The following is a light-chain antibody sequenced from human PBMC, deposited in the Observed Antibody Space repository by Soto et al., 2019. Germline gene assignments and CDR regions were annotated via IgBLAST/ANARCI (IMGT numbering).Light chain of an antibody. CDR1: SSDVGAYNY. CDR2: EVS. V-gene: IGLV2-14*01. Sequence: QSALTQPASVSGSLGQSITISCTGTSSDVGAYNYVSWYQQQPGKAPKLMIYEVSNRPSGVSNRFSGSKSGNTASLTISGLQAEDEADYYCSSYTSSSTPYVFGTGTKVTVL. J-gene: IGLJ1*01. CDR3: SSYTSSSTPYV.